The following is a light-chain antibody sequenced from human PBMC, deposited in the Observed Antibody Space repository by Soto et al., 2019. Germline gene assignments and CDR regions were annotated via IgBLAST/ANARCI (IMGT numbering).Light chain of an antibody. CDR3: QQYGSAPWT. CDR2: GAS. V-gene: IGKV3-20*01. J-gene: IGKJ1*01. CDR1: QSVSSSY. Sequence: EIVLTQSPGTLSLSPGERATLSYRASQSVSSSYLGWYQQKPGQAPRLLIYGASSRATGIPNRFSGSGSGTDFTLTISRLEPEDFAVYYCQQYGSAPWTFGQGTKVEIK.